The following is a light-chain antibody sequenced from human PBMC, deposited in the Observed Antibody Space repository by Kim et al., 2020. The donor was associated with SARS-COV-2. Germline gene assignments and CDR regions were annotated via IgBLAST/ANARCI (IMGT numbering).Light chain of an antibody. V-gene: IGKV1-27*01. CDR2: GAS. Sequence: DIQMTQSPPSLSASVGDRLTIPCRASQGISNYVAWYQQIPGKVPKLLIYGASTLQSGVPARFSGSGSGTDFALTISSLQPEDVATYYCQNYNNAPWKFGQGTKVDIK. J-gene: IGKJ1*01. CDR3: QNYNNAPWK. CDR1: QGISNY.